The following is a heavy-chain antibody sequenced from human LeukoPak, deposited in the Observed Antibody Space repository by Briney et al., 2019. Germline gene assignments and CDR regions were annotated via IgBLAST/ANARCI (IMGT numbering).Heavy chain of an antibody. D-gene: IGHD3-10*01. CDR2: IIPIFGTA. Sequence: SVKVSCKASGGTFSSYAISWVRQAPGQGLEWMGGIIPIFGTANYAQKFQGRVTITADESTSTAYMELSSLRSEDTAVYYCARDRRGASLLLTNDAFDIWGQGTMVTVSS. CDR3: ARDRRGASLLLTNDAFDI. V-gene: IGHV1-69*13. CDR1: GGTFSSYA. J-gene: IGHJ3*02.